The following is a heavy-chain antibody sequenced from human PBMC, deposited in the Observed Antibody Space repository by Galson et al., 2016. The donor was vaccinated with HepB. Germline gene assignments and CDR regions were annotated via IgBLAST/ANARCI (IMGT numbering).Heavy chain of an antibody. CDR3: ARATDSSWHNFDY. D-gene: IGHD6-13*01. Sequence: SLRLSCAGSGFTFSTYVMHCVRQAPGKGPQWVTVISNDGNIKTYADSVKGRFTNSRDNSRNTVFLQMNSLGPEDTAVYYCARATDSSWHNFDYWGQGTLVTVSS. CDR1: GFTFSTYV. CDR2: ISNDGNIK. V-gene: IGHV3-30*06. J-gene: IGHJ4*02.